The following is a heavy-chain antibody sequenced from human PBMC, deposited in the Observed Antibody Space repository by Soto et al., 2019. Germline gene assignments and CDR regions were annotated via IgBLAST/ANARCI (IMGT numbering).Heavy chain of an antibody. V-gene: IGHV1-46*03. CDR1: GYIFTTYY. CDR3: SRAPFASGSGWYDY. J-gene: IGHJ5*01. D-gene: IGHD6-19*01. Sequence: ASVKVSCKASGYIFTTYYIHWVRQAPGQGLEWMGIINPNGGSTSSAQKFQGRVTMTSDTSTSTVYMEVSSLRSEDTAVYYCSRAPFASGSGWYDYWGQ. CDR2: INPNGGST.